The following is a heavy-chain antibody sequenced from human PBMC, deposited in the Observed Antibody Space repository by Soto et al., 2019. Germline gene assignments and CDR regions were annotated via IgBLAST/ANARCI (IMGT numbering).Heavy chain of an antibody. CDR1: GFTFSTYD. Sequence: EVQVLDSGGGLVQPGGSLRLSCAASGFTFSTYDMTWVRQAPGKGLEWVSTISGSGSSTYYADSVNGRFTISRDNSKNTVFLQMNSLRAEDTAVYYCARDVNPSYWGHGTLVTASS. V-gene: IGHV3-23*01. CDR3: ARDVNPSY. CDR2: ISGSGSST. J-gene: IGHJ4*01.